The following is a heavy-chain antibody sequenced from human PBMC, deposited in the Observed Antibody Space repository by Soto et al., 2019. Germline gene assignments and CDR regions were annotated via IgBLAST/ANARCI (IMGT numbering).Heavy chain of an antibody. V-gene: IGHV4-59*08. J-gene: IGHJ5*02. CDR2: IYYSGST. Sequence: SETLSLTCTVSGGSISSYYWSWIRQPPGKGLEWIGYIYYSGSTNYNPSLKSRVTISVDTSKNQFTLKLSSVTAADTAVYYCARVVGYDLRFDPWGQGTLVTVSS. CDR3: ARVVGYDLRFDP. D-gene: IGHD5-12*01. CDR1: GGSISSYY.